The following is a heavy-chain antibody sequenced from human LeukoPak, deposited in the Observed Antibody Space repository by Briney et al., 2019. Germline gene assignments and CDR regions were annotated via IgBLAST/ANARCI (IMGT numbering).Heavy chain of an antibody. CDR2: IRYDGSNK. J-gene: IGHJ4*02. D-gene: IGHD3-10*01. CDR1: GFTFSSYG. V-gene: IGHV3-30*02. CDR3: AKDGWVRGVIDY. Sequence: GGSLRLSCAASGFTFSSYGMHWVRQAPGKGLEWVAFIRYDGSNKYYADSVKGRFTISRDNSKNTLHLQMNSLRAEDTAVYYCAKDGWVRGVIDYWGQGTLVTVSS.